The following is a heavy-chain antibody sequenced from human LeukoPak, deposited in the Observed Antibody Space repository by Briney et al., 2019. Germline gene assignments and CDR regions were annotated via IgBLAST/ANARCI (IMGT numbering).Heavy chain of an antibody. CDR3: ARDSGSYSWDYYYYYGMDV. V-gene: IGHV4-39*01. Sequence: SETLSLTCTVSGGSIRSSYYYWGWIRQPPGKGLEWIGSIYDSGSTYYNPSLKSRVTISVDTSKNQFSLKLNSVTAADTAVYYCARDSGSYSWDYYYYYGMDVWGQGSTVTVSS. J-gene: IGHJ6*02. CDR2: IYDSGST. CDR1: GGSIRSSYYY. D-gene: IGHD1-26*01.